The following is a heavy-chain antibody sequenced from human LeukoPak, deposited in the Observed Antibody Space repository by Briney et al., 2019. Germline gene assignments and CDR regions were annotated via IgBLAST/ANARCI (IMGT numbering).Heavy chain of an antibody. CDR1: GFTFSSYA. D-gene: IGHD2-15*01. CDR2: ISGSGGST. Sequence: GGSLRLSCAASGFTFSSYAMSWVRQAPGKGLEWVSVISGSGGSTFYADSVKGRFTISRDNSKNTLYLQMNSQRAEDTAVYYCAKGSGGSCYSGMDVWGQGTTVTVSS. CDR3: AKGSGGSCYSGMDV. J-gene: IGHJ6*02. V-gene: IGHV3-23*01.